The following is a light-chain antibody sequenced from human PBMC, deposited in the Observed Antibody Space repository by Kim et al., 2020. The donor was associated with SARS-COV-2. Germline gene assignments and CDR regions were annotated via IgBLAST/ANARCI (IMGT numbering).Light chain of an antibody. CDR2: QDY. Sequence: SYELTQPPSMSVSPGQTASITCSGDKLGDRFVAWYQQKPGQSPVLVMYQDYKRPSGIPERFSGYNSGNTATLTISGTQAMDEADYYCQAWDSTFYVFGTGTKVTVL. CDR1: KLGDRF. CDR3: QAWDSTFYV. V-gene: IGLV3-1*01. J-gene: IGLJ1*01.